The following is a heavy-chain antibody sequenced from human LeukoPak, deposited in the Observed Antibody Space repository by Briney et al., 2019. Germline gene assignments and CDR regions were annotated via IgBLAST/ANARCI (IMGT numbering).Heavy chain of an antibody. J-gene: IGHJ4*02. CDR3: AKERSSVSRGGGSCKVEMATIIPPGRDY. V-gene: IGHV3-30*18. D-gene: IGHD2-15*01. CDR1: GFTFSSYG. Sequence: PGGSLRLSCAASGFTFSSYGMHWVRQAPGKGLEWVAVISYDGSNKYYADSVKGRFTISRDNSKNTLYLQMNSLRAEDTAVYYCAKERSSVSRGGGSCKVEMATIIPPGRDYWGQGTLVTVSS. CDR2: ISYDGSNK.